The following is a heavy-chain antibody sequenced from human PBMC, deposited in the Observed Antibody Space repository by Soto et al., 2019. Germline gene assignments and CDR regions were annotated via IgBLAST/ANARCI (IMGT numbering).Heavy chain of an antibody. Sequence: GGSLRLSCAASGFTFSSYAMSWVRQAPGKGLEWVSAISGSGGSTYYADSVKGRFTISRDNSKNTLYLQMNSLRAEDTAVYYCAKDLSIAAAGTDYYYYYGMDFWGQGTTVTVSS. CDR1: GFTFSSYA. CDR3: AKDLSIAAAGTDYYYYYGMDF. CDR2: ISGSGGST. V-gene: IGHV3-23*01. J-gene: IGHJ6*02. D-gene: IGHD6-13*01.